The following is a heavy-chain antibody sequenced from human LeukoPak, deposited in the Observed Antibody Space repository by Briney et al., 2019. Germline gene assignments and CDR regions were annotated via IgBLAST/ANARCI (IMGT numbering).Heavy chain of an antibody. V-gene: IGHV1-18*01. CDR3: AREGMVRGSGFDY. CDR2: ISTYNGNT. J-gene: IGHJ4*02. D-gene: IGHD3-10*01. Sequence: ASVKVSCKASGYIFVSYGITWVRQAPGQGLEWMGWISTYNGNTNYAQKLQGRVTMTTDTSISTAYMELSRLRSDDTAVYYCAREGMVRGSGFDYWGQGTLVIVSS. CDR1: GYIFVSYG.